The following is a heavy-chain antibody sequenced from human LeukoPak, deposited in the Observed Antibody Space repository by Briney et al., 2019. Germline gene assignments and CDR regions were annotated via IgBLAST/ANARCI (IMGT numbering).Heavy chain of an antibody. D-gene: IGHD6-13*01. J-gene: IGHJ4*02. CDR3: ARDRGSSSWYYFDR. CDR2: ISSSSSYI. CDR1: GFTFSGYS. Sequence: GGSLRLSCAASGFTFSGYSMNWVRQAPGKGLEWVSSISSSSSYIYYADTVKGRFTISRDNAKTSLYLQMNSLRAEDTAVYYCARDRGSSSWYYFDRWGQGTLVTVYS. V-gene: IGHV3-21*01.